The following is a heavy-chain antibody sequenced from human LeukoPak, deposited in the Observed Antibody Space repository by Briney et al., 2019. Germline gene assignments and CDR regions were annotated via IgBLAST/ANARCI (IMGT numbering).Heavy chain of an antibody. J-gene: IGHJ4*02. V-gene: IGHV3-30*03. Sequence: GGSLRLSCAASGFSFSSFGMHWVRQAPGKGLEWVAVISYDGSNKYYTDSVQGRFTISRDNSKNTLYLQMNSLRAEDTALYYCARRLEDYFDYWGQGTLVTVSS. CDR3: ARRLEDYFDY. CDR2: ISYDGSNK. D-gene: IGHD6-19*01. CDR1: GFSFSSFG.